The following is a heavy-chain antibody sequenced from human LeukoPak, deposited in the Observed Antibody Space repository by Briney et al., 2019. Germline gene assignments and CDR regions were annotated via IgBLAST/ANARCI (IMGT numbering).Heavy chain of an antibody. CDR2: ISYDGSNK. J-gene: IGHJ4*02. CDR3: AKEGDSGWYGDY. D-gene: IGHD6-19*01. Sequence: GMSLRLSCAASGFTFSSYGMHWVRQAPGKGLEWVALISYDGSNKHYADSVKGRFTISRDNSKKTLYLQMNSLRAEDTAIYYCAKEGDSGWYGDYWGQGTLVTVSS. V-gene: IGHV3-30*18. CDR1: GFTFSSYG.